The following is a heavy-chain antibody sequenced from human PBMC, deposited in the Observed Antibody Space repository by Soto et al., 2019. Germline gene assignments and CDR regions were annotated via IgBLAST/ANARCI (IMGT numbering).Heavy chain of an antibody. CDR3: ARTKRWLQSTFDY. Sequence: GGSLRLSCAASGFTFSSYVMHWVRQAPGKGLEWVAVIWYDGSNKYYADSVKGRFTISRDNSKNTLYLQMNSLRAEETAVYYCARTKRWLQSTFDYWGQGTLVTVSS. CDR1: GFTFSSYV. V-gene: IGHV3-33*01. CDR2: IWYDGSNK. J-gene: IGHJ4*02. D-gene: IGHD5-12*01.